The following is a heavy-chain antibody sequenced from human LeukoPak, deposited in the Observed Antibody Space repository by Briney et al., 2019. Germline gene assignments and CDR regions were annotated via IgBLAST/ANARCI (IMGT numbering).Heavy chain of an antibody. CDR1: GFTFSSYG. CDR3: AKDVGTAAAGTAEFDY. CDR2: ISYDGSNK. J-gene: IGHJ4*02. Sequence: PGRSLRLSCAASGFTFSSYGMHWVRQAPGKRLEWVAVISYDGSNKYYADSVKGRFTISRDNSKNTLYLQMNSLRAEDTAVYYCAKDVGTAAAGTAEFDYWGQGTLVTVSS. V-gene: IGHV3-30*18. D-gene: IGHD6-13*01.